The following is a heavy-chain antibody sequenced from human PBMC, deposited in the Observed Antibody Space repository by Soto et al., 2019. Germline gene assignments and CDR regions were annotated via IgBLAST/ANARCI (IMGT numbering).Heavy chain of an antibody. J-gene: IGHJ6*02. Sequence: GSLRLSCAASGFTFSDYYMSWIRQAPGKGLEWVSYISSSGSTIYYVDSVKGRFTISRDNDKNSLYLQMNSLRAEDTAVYYCARVRFLRSRGMDVWGQGTTVTVSS. CDR1: GFTFSDYY. D-gene: IGHD3-3*01. CDR3: ARVRFLRSRGMDV. V-gene: IGHV3-11*01. CDR2: ISSSGSTI.